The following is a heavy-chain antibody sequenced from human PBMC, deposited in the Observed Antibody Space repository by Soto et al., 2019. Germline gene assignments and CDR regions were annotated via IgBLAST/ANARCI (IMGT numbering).Heavy chain of an antibody. V-gene: IGHV1-69*02. D-gene: IGHD4-17*01. CDR2: IIPILGIA. CDR3: ARGVTVTKENYYYYGMDV. Sequence: QVQLVQSGAEVKKPGSSVKVSCKASGGTFSSYTISWVRQAPGQRLEWMGRIIPILGIANYAQKFQGRVTITADKSTTTAYMELSSLRSEDTAVYYCARGVTVTKENYYYYGMDVWGQGTTVTVSS. J-gene: IGHJ6*02. CDR1: GGTFSSYT.